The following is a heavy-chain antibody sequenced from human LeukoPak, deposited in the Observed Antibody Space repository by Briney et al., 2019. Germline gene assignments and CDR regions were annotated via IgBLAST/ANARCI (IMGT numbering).Heavy chain of an antibody. CDR1: GGSISSYY. D-gene: IGHD3-22*01. J-gene: IGHJ4*02. V-gene: IGHV4-59*01. CDR2: IYYSGST. Sequence: SSETLSLTCTVSGGSISSYYWSWIRQPPGKGLEWIGYIYYSGSTNYNPSLKSRVTKSVDTSKNQFSLKLSSVTAADTAVYYCARNYDSSGYYQYYFDYWGQGTLVTVSS. CDR3: ARNYDSSGYYQYYFDY.